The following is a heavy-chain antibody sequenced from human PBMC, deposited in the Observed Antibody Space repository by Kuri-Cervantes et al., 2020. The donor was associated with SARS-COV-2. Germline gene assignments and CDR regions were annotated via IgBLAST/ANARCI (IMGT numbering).Heavy chain of an antibody. V-gene: IGHV1-18*01. Sequence: ASVKVSCKASGGAFSTYAISWVRRAPGQGLEWMGWISAYNGNTNYAQKLQGRVTMTTDTSTSTAYMELRSLRSDDTAVYYCAREGAVAGRGYFDYWGQGTLVTVSS. J-gene: IGHJ4*02. CDR3: AREGAVAGRGYFDY. CDR1: GGAFSTYA. CDR2: ISAYNGNT. D-gene: IGHD6-19*01.